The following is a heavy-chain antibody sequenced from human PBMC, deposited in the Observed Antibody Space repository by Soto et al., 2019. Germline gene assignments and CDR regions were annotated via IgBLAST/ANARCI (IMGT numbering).Heavy chain of an antibody. V-gene: IGHV3-74*01. J-gene: IGHJ4*02. CDR1: GFSFSSYW. D-gene: IGHD3-22*01. CDR2: INIDGSDT. CDR3: ARGGFYFDY. Sequence: EVQLVESGGGLVQPGGSLRLACAVSGFSFSSYWMQWVRQGPGEGLVWVSRINIDGSDTSYADSVKGRFTISRDNAKNTLYLHMNSLRAEDTAVYYCARGGFYFDYWGQGALSPSPQ.